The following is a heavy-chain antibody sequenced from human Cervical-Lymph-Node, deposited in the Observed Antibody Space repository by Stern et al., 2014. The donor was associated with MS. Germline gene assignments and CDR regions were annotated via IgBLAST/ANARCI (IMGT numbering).Heavy chain of an antibody. V-gene: IGHV4-59*01. D-gene: IGHD3/OR15-3a*01. J-gene: IGHJ6*02. Sequence: QLQESGPGLVKSSETLSLTCTISGGSLRNYHWSWIRRPPGKGLEWIGYVSYTGYSKYNPSLKSRVTISVETSKNQFSLRLASMTAADTAVYYCARDKMIFDRDDFYFGTDVWGQGTTVTVSS. CDR3: ARDKMIFDRDDFYFGTDV. CDR1: GGSLRNYH. CDR2: VSYTGYS.